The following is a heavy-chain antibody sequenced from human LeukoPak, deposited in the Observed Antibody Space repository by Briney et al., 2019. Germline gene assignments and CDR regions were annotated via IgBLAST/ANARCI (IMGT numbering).Heavy chain of an antibody. CDR3: ARVSPDSSSWYGTYYFDY. CDR1: GFTFSDSY. D-gene: IGHD6-13*01. V-gene: IGHV3-11*06. J-gene: IGHJ4*02. CDR2: ISTGSIYK. Sequence: GGSLRLSCAASGFTFSDSYMSWLRQAPGKGLEGVSYISTGSIYKKYADSVQGRFTISRDNAKNSLYLQMNSLRVDDTAVYYCARVSPDSSSWYGTYYFDYWGQGTLVTVSS.